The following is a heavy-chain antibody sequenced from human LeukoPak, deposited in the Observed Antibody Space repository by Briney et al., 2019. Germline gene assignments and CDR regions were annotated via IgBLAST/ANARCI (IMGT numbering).Heavy chain of an antibody. J-gene: IGHJ4*02. CDR3: VTKWRWLQF. V-gene: IGHV3-48*03. CDR1: GFTFSSYD. CDR2: ISGSASTI. D-gene: IGHD5-24*01. Sequence: GGSLRLSCAASGFTFSSYDKNWVRQAPGKGLEWVSYISGSASTIYYADSVKGRFTISRDNAKNSLYLQMNSLRAEDTAVYYCVTKWRWLQFWGQGTLVTVSS.